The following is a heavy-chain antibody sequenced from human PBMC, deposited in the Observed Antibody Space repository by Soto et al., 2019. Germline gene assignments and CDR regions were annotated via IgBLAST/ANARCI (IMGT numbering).Heavy chain of an antibody. CDR2: IIPIFGTA. D-gene: IGHD6-6*01. CDR3: ARASSSHYYYGMDV. V-gene: IGHV1-69*01. CDR1: GXTXXSYA. J-gene: IGHJ6*02. Sequence: QVQLVQSGAEVKKPXSSXXXSCKAXGXTXXSYAXXXVRXAPXQXXXWMGGIIPIFGTANYAQKFQGRVTITADESTSTAYMELSSLRSEDTAVYYCARASSSHYYYGMDVWGQGTTVTVSS.